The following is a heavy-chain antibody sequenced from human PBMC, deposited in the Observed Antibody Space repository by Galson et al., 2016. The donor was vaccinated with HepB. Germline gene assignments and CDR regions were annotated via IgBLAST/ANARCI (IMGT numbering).Heavy chain of an antibody. D-gene: IGHD3-22*01. Sequence: SLRLSCAASGFTFSSHAMSWVRQAPGKGLEWVSGVSATTYYADSVRGRFTTSRDDSKNTVYLQMNSQRAEDTAIYYCAKWRRDCDNNRCNDYYVMDDWGEGTTVTVSS. J-gene: IGHJ6*02. V-gene: IGHV3-23*01. CDR1: GFTFSSHA. CDR2: VSATT. CDR3: AKWRRDCDNNRCNDYYVMDD.